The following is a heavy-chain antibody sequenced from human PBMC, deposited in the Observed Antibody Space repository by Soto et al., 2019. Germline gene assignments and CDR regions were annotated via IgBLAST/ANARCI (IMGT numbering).Heavy chain of an antibody. Sequence: SLRLSCTTSGFTFGDYALSWVRQAPGKGLEWVGFIRRNAYGGTTDYAASVKGRFTISRDDSKSIAYLQMNSLRTEETALYYCTRASSLDFDFWGQGTLVNVS. CDR2: IRRNAYGGTT. CDR3: TRASSLDFDF. D-gene: IGHD3-16*01. V-gene: IGHV3-49*04. J-gene: IGHJ4*02. CDR1: GFTFGDYA.